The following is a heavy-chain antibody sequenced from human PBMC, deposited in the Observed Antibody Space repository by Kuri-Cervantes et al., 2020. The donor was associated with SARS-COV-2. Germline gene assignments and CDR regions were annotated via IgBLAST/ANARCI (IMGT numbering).Heavy chain of an antibody. CDR1: GFTFSSYG. CDR3: AKVGDGYNCDY. J-gene: IGHJ4*02. CDR2: ISGSGGST. V-gene: IGHV3-23*01. Sequence: GGSLRLSCAASGFTFSSYGMHWVRQAPGKGLEWVSAISGSGGSTYYADSVKGRFTVSRDNSKNTLYLQMNSLRAEDTAVYYCAKVGDGYNCDYWGQGTLVTVSS. D-gene: IGHD5-24*01.